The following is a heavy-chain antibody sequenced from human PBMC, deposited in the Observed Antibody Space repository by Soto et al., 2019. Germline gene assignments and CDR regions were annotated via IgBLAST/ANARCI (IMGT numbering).Heavy chain of an antibody. CDR3: AREAREWLFNYYGMDV. D-gene: IGHD3-3*01. CDR2: IKQDGSEK. J-gene: IGHJ6*02. Sequence: GGSLRLSCAASGFTFSSYWMSWVRQAPGKGLEWVANIKQDGSEKYYVDSVKGRFTISRDNAKNSLYLQMNSLRAEDTAVYYCAREAREWLFNYYGMDVWGQGTTVTVSS. CDR1: GFTFSSYW. V-gene: IGHV3-7*03.